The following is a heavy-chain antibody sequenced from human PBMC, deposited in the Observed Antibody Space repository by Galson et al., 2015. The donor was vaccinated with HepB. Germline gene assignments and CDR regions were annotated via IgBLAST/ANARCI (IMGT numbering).Heavy chain of an antibody. CDR1: GFTFGDYA. Sequence: SLRLSCAASGFTFGDYAMSWFRQAPGKGLEWVGFIRSKAYGGTTEYAASVKGRFTISSDDSKSIAYLQMNSLKTEDTAVYYCTRAYDFWSGYYPYYFYYWGQGTLVTVSS. D-gene: IGHD3-3*01. V-gene: IGHV3-49*03. J-gene: IGHJ4*02. CDR3: TRAYDFWSGYYPYYFYY. CDR2: IRSKAYGGTT.